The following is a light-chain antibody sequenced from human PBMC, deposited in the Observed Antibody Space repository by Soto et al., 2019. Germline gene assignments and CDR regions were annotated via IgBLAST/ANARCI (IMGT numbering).Light chain of an antibody. CDR2: AAS. CDR3: QQYYSFPLT. V-gene: IGKV1D-8*01. CDR1: QGISSY. Sequence: VIWMTQSPSLLSASTGRRLTISCQMSQGISSYLAWYQQKPGKAPELLIYAASTLQSGVPSRFSGSGSGTDFTLTISSLKYEDFATYDCQQYYSFPLTFGQGTRLEI. J-gene: IGKJ5*01.